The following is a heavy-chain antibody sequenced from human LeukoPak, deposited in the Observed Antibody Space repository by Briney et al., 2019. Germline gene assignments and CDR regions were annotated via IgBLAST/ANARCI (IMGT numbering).Heavy chain of an antibody. CDR2: IYSGGST. V-gene: IGHV3-66*01. Sequence: PGGSLRLSCAASGFTVSSNYMSWVRQAPGKGLEWVSVIYSGGSTYYADSVKDRFTISRDNSNNTLYLQMNSLRVEDTAVYYCARVDTAMARINAFDVWGQGTMVTVSS. J-gene: IGHJ3*01. CDR3: ARVDTAMARINAFDV. D-gene: IGHD5-18*01. CDR1: GFTVSSNY.